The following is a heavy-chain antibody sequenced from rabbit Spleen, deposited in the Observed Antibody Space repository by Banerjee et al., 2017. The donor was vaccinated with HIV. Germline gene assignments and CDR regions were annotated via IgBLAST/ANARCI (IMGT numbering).Heavy chain of an antibody. CDR1: GFSLSRDYW. Sequence: QEQLEESGGDLVKPEGSLTLTCTASGFSLSRDYWICWVRQAPGKGLEWIACINAVTGKAVYASWAKGRFTFSKTSSTTVTLQLNSLTAADTATYFCVRDRANIGGDYGPYYFDLWGPGTLVTVS. V-gene: IGHV1S45*01. CDR3: VRDRANIGGDYGPYYFDL. D-gene: IGHD2-1*01. J-gene: IGHJ4*01. CDR2: INAVTGKA.